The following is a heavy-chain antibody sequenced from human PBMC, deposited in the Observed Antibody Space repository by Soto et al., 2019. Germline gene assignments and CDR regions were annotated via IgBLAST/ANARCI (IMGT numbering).Heavy chain of an antibody. CDR1: GGTFSSYA. V-gene: IGHV1-69*12. CDR2: IIPIFGTA. D-gene: IGHD3-22*01. J-gene: IGHJ6*02. Sequence: QVQLVQSGAEVKKPGSSVKVSCKASGGTFSSYAISWVRQAPGQGLEWMGGIIPIFGTANYAQKFQGRVTITADEATSTAYMELSSLRSEDTAVYHCAREKEVIAVVNYYYGMDVWGQGTTVTVSS. CDR3: AREKEVIAVVNYYYGMDV.